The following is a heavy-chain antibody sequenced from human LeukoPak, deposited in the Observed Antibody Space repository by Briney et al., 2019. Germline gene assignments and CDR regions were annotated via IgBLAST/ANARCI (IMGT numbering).Heavy chain of an antibody. CDR3: ARDFHAVHFDS. V-gene: IGHV3-74*03. CDR2: LRGDGTSA. Sequence: PGGALRLSCVASGFTFSSYWRSWVRQVSGKGLVCVARLRGDGTSAMYADSVKGRFTISRDNAKNTLFLQMNSLRVEDTAVYCCARDFHAVHFDSWGQGTLVAVSS. D-gene: IGHD2-8*01. J-gene: IGHJ4*02. CDR1: GFTFSSYW.